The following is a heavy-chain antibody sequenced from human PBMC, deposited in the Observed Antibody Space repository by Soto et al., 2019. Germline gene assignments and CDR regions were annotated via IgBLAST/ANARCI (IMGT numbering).Heavy chain of an antibody. CDR3: ARHSGYCSSTSCYDFDY. CDR1: GGSISSGGYS. V-gene: IGHV4-30-2*03. D-gene: IGHD2-2*01. CDR2: IYHRGSA. J-gene: IGHJ4*02. Sequence: SETLSLTCAVSGGSISSGGYSWSWIRQPPGKGLEWIGYIYHRGSANYNPSLKSRVTISVDTSKNQFSLKLSSVTAADTAVYYCARHSGYCSSTSCYDFDYWGQGTLVTVSS.